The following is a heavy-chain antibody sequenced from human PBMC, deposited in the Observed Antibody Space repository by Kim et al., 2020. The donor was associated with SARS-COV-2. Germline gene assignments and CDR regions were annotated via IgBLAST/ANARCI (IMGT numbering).Heavy chain of an antibody. CDR3: ARDVGSSSWFDY. D-gene: IGHD6-13*01. Sequence: SETLSLTCTVSGGSISSYYWSWIRQPPGKGLEWIGYIYYSGSTNYNPSLKSRVTISVDTSKNQFSLKLSSVTAADTAVYYCARDVGSSSWFDYWGQGTLVTVSS. V-gene: IGHV4-59*01. CDR2: IYYSGST. CDR1: GGSISSYY. J-gene: IGHJ4*02.